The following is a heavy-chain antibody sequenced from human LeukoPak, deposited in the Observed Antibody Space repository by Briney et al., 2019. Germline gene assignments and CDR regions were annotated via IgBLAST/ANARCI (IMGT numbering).Heavy chain of an antibody. D-gene: IGHD1-26*01. CDR3: AHRVRELGFYWYFDL. V-gene: IGHV2-5*01. CDR1: GFSLRSSGVG. CDR2: IYWNDDK. J-gene: IGHJ2*01. Sequence: SGPTLVNPTQTLTLTCTFSGFSLRSSGVGVGWIRQPPGKALEWPALIYWNDDKRYSPSLESRLTITKDASRNQVVLTMTNMDPVDTATYYCAHRVRELGFYWYFDLWGPGTLVTVSS.